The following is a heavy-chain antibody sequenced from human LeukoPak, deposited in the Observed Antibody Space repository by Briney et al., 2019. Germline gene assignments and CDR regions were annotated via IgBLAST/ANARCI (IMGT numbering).Heavy chain of an antibody. J-gene: IGHJ6*02. CDR2: IKQDGSEK. V-gene: IGHV3-7*04. CDR1: GVKIKNYW. CDR3: ARGHYGMDV. Sequence: PGGSLRLSCIVGGVKIKNYWMSWVRQAPGGGLEWVANIKQDGSEKYSVDSVKGRFTTSRDNAKNSLFLQMNSLRAEDTAVYYCARGHYGMDVWGQGTTVTVSS.